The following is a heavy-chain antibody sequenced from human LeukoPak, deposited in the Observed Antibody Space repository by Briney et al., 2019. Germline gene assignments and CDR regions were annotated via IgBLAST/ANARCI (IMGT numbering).Heavy chain of an antibody. D-gene: IGHD3-10*01. CDR1: GYSISSGYY. J-gene: IGHJ5*02. CDR3: AREGSYYYGSGSPS. CDR2: IFRSGYT. V-gene: IGHV4-38-2*02. Sequence: SETLSVTCTVSGYSISSGYYWGWIRQPPGKGLEWIGCIFRSGYTYHNPSLKSRVTLSLDTSKNQFSLRLSSVTAADTAVYYCAREGSYYYGSGSPSWGQGTLVTVSS.